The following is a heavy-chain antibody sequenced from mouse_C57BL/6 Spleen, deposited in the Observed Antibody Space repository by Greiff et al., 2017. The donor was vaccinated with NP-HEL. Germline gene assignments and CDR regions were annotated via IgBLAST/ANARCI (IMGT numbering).Heavy chain of an antibody. CDR2: ISGGGGNT. Sequence: EVKLVESGGGLVKPGGSLKLSCAASGFTFSSYTMSWVRQTPEKRLEWVATISGGGGNTYYPDSVKGRFTISRDNAKNTLYLQMSSLRSEDTALYYCARQDYGSYFDYWGQGTTLTVSS. D-gene: IGHD1-1*01. CDR1: GFTFSSYT. J-gene: IGHJ2*01. CDR3: ARQDYGSYFDY. V-gene: IGHV5-9*01.